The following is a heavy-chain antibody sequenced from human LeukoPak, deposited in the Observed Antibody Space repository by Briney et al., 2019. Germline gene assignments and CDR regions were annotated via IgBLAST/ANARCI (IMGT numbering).Heavy chain of an antibody. Sequence: GGSLRLSCAASGFTFSGYSMNWVRQAPGKGLEWVSSISSSSSYIYYADSVKGRFTISRDNAKNSLYLQMNSLRAEDTAVYYCARESSSRNDYWGQGTLVTVSS. V-gene: IGHV3-21*01. CDR1: GFTFSGYS. CDR3: ARESSSRNDY. CDR2: ISSSSSYI. D-gene: IGHD6-6*01. J-gene: IGHJ4*02.